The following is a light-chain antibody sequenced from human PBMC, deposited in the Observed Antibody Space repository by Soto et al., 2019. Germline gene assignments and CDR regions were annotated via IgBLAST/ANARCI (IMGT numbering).Light chain of an antibody. Sequence: EIVMTQSPATLSVSPGERATLSCRASQSVSRNLAWYQQKPGQAPRLLIYGASTRATGIPARFSGSGSATEFTLTISSLQSEDFAVYYCQQYNDCPFTFGPGTKVDIK. CDR2: GAS. V-gene: IGKV3D-15*01. J-gene: IGKJ3*01. CDR3: QQYNDCPFT. CDR1: QSVSRN.